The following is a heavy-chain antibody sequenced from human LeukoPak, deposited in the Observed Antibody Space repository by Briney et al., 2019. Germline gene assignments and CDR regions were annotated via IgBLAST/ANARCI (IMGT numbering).Heavy chain of an antibody. V-gene: IGHV3-21*01. CDR3: ARDANAFDI. Sequence: GGSLRLSCAPSGFTFSSYSMSWARQAPGKGLEWVSSISSTSIYIFYADSVKGRFTISRDNAKNSLYLQMNSLRAEDTAVYYCARDANAFDIWGKGTMVTVSS. CDR1: GFTFSSYS. J-gene: IGHJ3*02. CDR2: ISSTSIYI.